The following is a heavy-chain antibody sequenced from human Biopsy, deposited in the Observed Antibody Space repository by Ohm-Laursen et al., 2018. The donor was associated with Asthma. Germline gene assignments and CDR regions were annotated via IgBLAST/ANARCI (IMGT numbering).Heavy chain of an antibody. V-gene: IGHV3-33*01. Sequence: SLRLSCSASGFTFMTYGMHWVRQVPGKGLEWVATVGSDESYTDHADSVKGRFTISRDNSKNALHLQMNSLSPEDTAVYYCARDFSRAIMIGGGREHYFDFWGQGTLVTVSS. CDR2: VGSDESYT. CDR3: ARDFSRAIMIGGGREHYFDF. CDR1: GFTFMTYG. D-gene: IGHD3-16*01. J-gene: IGHJ4*02.